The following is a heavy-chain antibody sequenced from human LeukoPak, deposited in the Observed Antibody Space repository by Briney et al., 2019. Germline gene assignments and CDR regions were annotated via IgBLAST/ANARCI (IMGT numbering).Heavy chain of an antibody. V-gene: IGHV3-74*01. D-gene: IGHD1-26*01. J-gene: IGHJ4*02. CDR1: GFTFSSYW. CDR3: ARDRNSGSYYSDY. CDR2: INSDGSST. Sequence: GGSLRLSCAASGFTFSSYWMHWVRQAPGKGLVWVSRINSDGSSTSYADSVKGRFTISRDNAKNTLYLQMNSLRAEDTAVCYCARDRNSGSYYSDYWGQGTLVTVSS.